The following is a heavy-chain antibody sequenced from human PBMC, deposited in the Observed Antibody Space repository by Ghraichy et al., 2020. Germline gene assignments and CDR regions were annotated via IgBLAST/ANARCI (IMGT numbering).Heavy chain of an antibody. Sequence: GGSLRLSCAASGFTFSNFWMLWVRQAPGKGLVWVSRLNADGSTKHYADSVRGRFTISRDNAKNTVFLQMNRLRAEDTGVYYCGRDLWGFPDLWGQGTLVTVS. D-gene: IGHD2-21*01. CDR3: GRDLWGFPDL. CDR1: GFTFSNFW. J-gene: IGHJ5*02. V-gene: IGHV3-74*01. CDR2: LNADGSTK.